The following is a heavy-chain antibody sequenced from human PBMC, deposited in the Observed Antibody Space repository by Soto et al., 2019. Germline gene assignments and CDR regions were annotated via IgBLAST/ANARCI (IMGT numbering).Heavy chain of an antibody. CDR2: IYYSGST. V-gene: IGHV4-30-4*08. CDR1: DGTISSGGYY. Sequence: THCLTYTVADGTISSGGYYWSWIRQPPGKGLEWIGYIYYSGSTYYNPSLKNRVTISVDTTKNQFSLKLSSVTAADTAVYYCAREGADFYFDSGSCYSGERYLFDFWVQGTLVTVSS. CDR3: AREGADFYFDSGSCYSGERYLFDF. D-gene: IGHD3-10*01. J-gene: IGHJ5*01.